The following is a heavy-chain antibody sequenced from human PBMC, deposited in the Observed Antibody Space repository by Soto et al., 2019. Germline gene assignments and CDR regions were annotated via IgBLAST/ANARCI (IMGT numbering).Heavy chain of an antibody. D-gene: IGHD3-16*01. V-gene: IGHV4-59*07. CDR2: IYYSGST. Sequence: SDTLSLTCTVSGGSISSYYWSWIRQPPGKGLEWIGYIYYSGSTNYNPSLKSRVTISVDTSKNQFSLKLSSVTAADTAVYYCARGELRPGGSGASDAFDIWGQGTMVTVSS. J-gene: IGHJ3*02. CDR3: ARGELRPGGSGASDAFDI. CDR1: GGSISSYY.